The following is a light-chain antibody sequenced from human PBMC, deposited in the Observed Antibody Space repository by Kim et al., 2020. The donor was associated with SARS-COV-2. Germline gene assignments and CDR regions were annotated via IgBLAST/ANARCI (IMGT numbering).Light chain of an antibody. J-gene: IGKJ1*01. CDR2: GAS. CDR1: QTISSNY. V-gene: IGKV3-20*01. Sequence: EIVLTQSPGTLSLSPGERATLSCRASQTISSNYLAWYQQRPGQAPKALIYGASTRATGIPDRFSGSGSGTDFTLTISRLEPEDFAVYYCQQYGDSTGTFGQGTKVDIK. CDR3: QQYGDSTGT.